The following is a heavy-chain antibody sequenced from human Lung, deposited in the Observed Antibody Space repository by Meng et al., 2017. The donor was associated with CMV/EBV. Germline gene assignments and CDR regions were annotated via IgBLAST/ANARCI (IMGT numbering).Heavy chain of an antibody. D-gene: IGHD3-10*01. CDR2: IPHRGSS. CDR1: GDSITNHNW. CDR3: LRRSGGSV. V-gene: IGHV4-4*02. J-gene: IGHJ1*01. Sequence: QVQLRGAGPALVRPSETLSLTCAVSGDSITNHNWWAWVRQPPGKGLEWIGEIPHRGSSAYNPSLKSRVSMSIDKSKNQFSLKLTSVTAADTAVYHCLRRSGGSVWGQGTLVTVSS.